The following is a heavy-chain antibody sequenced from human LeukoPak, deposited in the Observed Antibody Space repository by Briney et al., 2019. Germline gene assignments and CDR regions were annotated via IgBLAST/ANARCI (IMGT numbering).Heavy chain of an antibody. V-gene: IGHV1-18*01. D-gene: IGHD4-23*01. CDR1: GYTFSSYG. Sequence: ASVTVSCKASGYTFSSYGLSWVRQAPGQGLEWMGWISGNNGNTNYAQKFQGRVTMTRDTSISTAYMELSRLRSDDTAVYYCAREDDYGSNSYDYWGQGSLVTVSS. CDR2: ISGNNGNT. J-gene: IGHJ4*02. CDR3: AREDDYGSNSYDY.